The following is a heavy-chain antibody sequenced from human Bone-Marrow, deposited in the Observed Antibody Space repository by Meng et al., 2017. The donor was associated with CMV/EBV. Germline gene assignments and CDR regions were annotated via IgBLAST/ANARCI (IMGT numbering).Heavy chain of an antibody. CDR2: INPKSGGT. CDR1: YSFNVYF. Sequence: YSFNVYFVHWVRQAPGQGLQWMGWINPKSGGTDYAQKFQDRVSMTRDMSTSTAYMELRGLRSDDTAMYYCAKTLYDVVVIPTTSPLDWWGQGTLVTVSS. D-gene: IGHD2-21*01. J-gene: IGHJ4*02. CDR3: AKTLYDVVVIPTTSPLDW. V-gene: IGHV1-2*02.